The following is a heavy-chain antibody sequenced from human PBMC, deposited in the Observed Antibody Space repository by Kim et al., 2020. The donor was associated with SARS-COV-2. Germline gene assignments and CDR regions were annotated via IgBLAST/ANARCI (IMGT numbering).Heavy chain of an antibody. V-gene: IGHV3-30*03. J-gene: IGHJ5*02. CDR3: ARGSSSNYYNWFDP. D-gene: IGHD6-13*01. CDR2: ISYDGSNK. CDR1: GFTFSSYG. Sequence: GGSLRLSCAASGFTFSSYGMHWVRLAPGKGLEWVAVISYDGSNKYYADSVKGRFTISRDNSKNTLYLQMNSLRAEDTAVYYCARGSSSNYYNWFDPWGQGNLGTASS.